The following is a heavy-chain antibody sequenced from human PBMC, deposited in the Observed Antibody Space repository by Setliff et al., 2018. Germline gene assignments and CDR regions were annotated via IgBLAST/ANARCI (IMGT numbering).Heavy chain of an antibody. CDR1: GYTFTSYD. V-gene: IGHV1-8*03. J-gene: IGHJ5*02. Sequence: GASVKVSCKASGYTFTSYDINWVRQATGQGLEWMGWMNPNSGHTGYAQKFQGRVTITRNTSISTTYMELSSLRSEDTAVYYCARGSRSGGKGGYNWFDPWGQGTLGTVSS. CDR3: ARGSRSGGKGGYNWFDP. CDR2: MNPNSGHT. D-gene: IGHD2-15*01.